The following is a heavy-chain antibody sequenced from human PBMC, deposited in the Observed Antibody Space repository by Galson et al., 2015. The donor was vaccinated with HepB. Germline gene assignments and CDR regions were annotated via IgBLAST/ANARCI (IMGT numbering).Heavy chain of an antibody. CDR1: GFTFSSYS. J-gene: IGHJ4*02. CDR2: ISSSSSYI. V-gene: IGHV3-21*01. Sequence: SLRLSCAASGFTFSSYSMNWVRQAPGKGLEWVSSISSSSSYIYYADSVKGRFTISRDNAKNSLYLQMNSLRAEDTAVYYCARFERLQGSGRTKAISVDTAMVSGLGYWGQGTLVTVSS. D-gene: IGHD5-18*01. CDR3: ARFERLQGSGRTKAISVDTAMVSGLGY.